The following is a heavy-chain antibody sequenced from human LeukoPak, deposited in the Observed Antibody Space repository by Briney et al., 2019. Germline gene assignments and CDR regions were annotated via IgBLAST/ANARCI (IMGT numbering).Heavy chain of an antibody. CDR3: ASNIAGAVFDY. Sequence: PSETLSLTCTVSGGSTSSYYWSWIRQPPGKGLEWIGYIYYSGSTNYNPSLKSRVTISVDTSKNQFSLKLNSVTAADTAVYYCASNIAGAVFDYWGQGTLVTVSS. CDR1: GGSTSSYY. J-gene: IGHJ4*02. CDR2: IYYSGST. V-gene: IGHV4-59*01. D-gene: IGHD6-13*01.